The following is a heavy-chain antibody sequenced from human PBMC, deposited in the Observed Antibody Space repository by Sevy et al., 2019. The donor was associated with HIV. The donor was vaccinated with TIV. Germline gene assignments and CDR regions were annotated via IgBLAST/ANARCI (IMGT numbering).Heavy chain of an antibody. V-gene: IGHV4-34*01. CDR3: ARVGFLEYLSPDY. Sequence: SETLSLTCAVYGGSFSDYYWTWIRQPPGKGLEWIGEINYSGNTNYNPSLQSRVTILVDRSKNQFSLKLTSVTATDTAVYYCARVGFLEYLSPDYWGQGTLVTVSS. J-gene: IGHJ4*02. CDR1: GGSFSDYY. CDR2: INYSGNT. D-gene: IGHD3-3*01.